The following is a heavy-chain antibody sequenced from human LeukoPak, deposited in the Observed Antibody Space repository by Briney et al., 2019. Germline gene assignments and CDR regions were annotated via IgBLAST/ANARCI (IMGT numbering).Heavy chain of an antibody. V-gene: IGHV3-7*03. CDR1: GFSFSSSW. D-gene: IGHD6-13*01. Sequence: GGSLRLSCAASGFSFSSSWMSWVRQAPGKGLEWVAKIKQDGSQKYYLDSVKGRFTISRDNAKNSLYLQMNSLRAEDTALYYCAKAAAGTYLSSFDYWGQGTLVTVSS. CDR2: IKQDGSQK. J-gene: IGHJ4*02. CDR3: AKAAAGTYLSSFDY.